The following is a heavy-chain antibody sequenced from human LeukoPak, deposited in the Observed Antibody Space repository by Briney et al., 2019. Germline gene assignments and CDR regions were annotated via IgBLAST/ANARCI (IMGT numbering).Heavy chain of an antibody. CDR3: ARVTQTGGY. J-gene: IGHJ4*02. V-gene: IGHV7-4-1*02. D-gene: IGHD2-21*02. Sequence: ASVKVSCKASGYTFTGYYMHWVRQAPGQGLEWMGWINTNTGNPTYAQGFTGRFVFSLDTSVSTAYLQISSLKAEDTAVYYCARVTQTGGYWGQGTLVTVSS. CDR2: INTNTGNP. CDR1: GYTFTGYY.